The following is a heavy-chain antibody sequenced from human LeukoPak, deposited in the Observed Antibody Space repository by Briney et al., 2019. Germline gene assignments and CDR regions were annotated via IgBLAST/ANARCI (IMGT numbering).Heavy chain of an antibody. Sequence: GRSLRLSCAASGFTFSSYAMHWVRQAPGKGLEWVAVISYDGSNKYYADSVKGRFTISRDNSKNTLYLQMNSLRAEDTAVYYCARDSGILPDPLGQGTLGTVSS. CDR1: GFTFSSYA. J-gene: IGHJ5*02. D-gene: IGHD3-9*01. CDR3: ARDSGILPDP. V-gene: IGHV3-30-3*01. CDR2: ISYDGSNK.